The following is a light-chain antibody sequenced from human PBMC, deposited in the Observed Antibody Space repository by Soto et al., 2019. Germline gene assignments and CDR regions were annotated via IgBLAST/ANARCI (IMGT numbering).Light chain of an antibody. V-gene: IGLV2-8*01. CDR1: SSDVGNYNY. Sequence: QSVLTQPPSASGSPGQSVTISCTGTSSDVGNYNYVSWYQHHPGKAPKLMIYEVSKRPSGVPDRFSGSKSGNTASLTVSGLQAEDEADYYCSSYAGSNIGVFGGGTKLTVL. CDR3: SSYAGSNIGV. CDR2: EVS. J-gene: IGLJ3*02.